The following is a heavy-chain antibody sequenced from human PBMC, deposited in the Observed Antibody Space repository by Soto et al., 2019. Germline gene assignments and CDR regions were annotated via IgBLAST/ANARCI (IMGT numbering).Heavy chain of an antibody. CDR1: GFTVSSNY. CDR3: ARGDPLAG. D-gene: IGHD3-3*02. V-gene: IGHV3-53*02. J-gene: IGHJ4*02. CDR2: IYSGGDT. Sequence: EVQLVETGGGLIQPGGSLRLSCAASGFTVSSNYMSWVRQPPGKGLEWVSIIYSGGDTHYADSVKGRFTISRHGSKNKLYLGMNNLRAQDTAVYDCARGDPLAGWGQGTLVTLPS.